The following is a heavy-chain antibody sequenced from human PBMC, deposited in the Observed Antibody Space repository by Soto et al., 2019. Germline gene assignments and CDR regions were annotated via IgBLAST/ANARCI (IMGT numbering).Heavy chain of an antibody. D-gene: IGHD1-7*01. CDR2: ISGSGGST. Sequence: EVQLLESGGGLVQPGGSLRLSCAASGFTFSSYAMSWVRQAPGKGLEWVSTISGSGGSTYYADSVKGRFTISRDNSKNTLYLQMISLRAEDTAVYYCAKDPTGTTWFDPWGQGTLVTVSS. V-gene: IGHV3-23*01. CDR1: GFTFSSYA. J-gene: IGHJ5*02. CDR3: AKDPTGTTWFDP.